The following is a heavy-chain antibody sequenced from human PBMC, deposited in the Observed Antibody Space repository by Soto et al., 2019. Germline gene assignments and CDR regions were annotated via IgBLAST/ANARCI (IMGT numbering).Heavy chain of an antibody. CDR1: GYSFTSYW. J-gene: IGHJ4*02. D-gene: IGHD3-3*01. CDR2: IDPSDSYT. Sequence: GESLKISCKGSGYSFTSYWISWVRQMPGKGLEWMGRIDPSDSYTNYSPSFQGHVTISADKSISTAYLQWSSLKASDTAMYYCARQYYDFWSGYYIFDYWGQGTLVTV. V-gene: IGHV5-10-1*01. CDR3: ARQYYDFWSGYYIFDY.